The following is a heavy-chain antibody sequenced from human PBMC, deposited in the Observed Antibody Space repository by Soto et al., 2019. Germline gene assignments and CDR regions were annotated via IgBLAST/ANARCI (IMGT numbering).Heavy chain of an antibody. CDR1: GASVSSGGYF. Sequence: SETPSLTCRVSGASVSSGGYFWPWIRQLPGKGLEWIGSIYYSGSTYYNPSLKSRVTISVDTSKNQFSLKLSSVTAADTAVYYCARHQGDSSGYYSLTFDYWGQGTLVTVSS. D-gene: IGHD3-22*01. CDR3: ARHQGDSSGYYSLTFDY. CDR2: IYYSGST. V-gene: IGHV4-39*01. J-gene: IGHJ4*02.